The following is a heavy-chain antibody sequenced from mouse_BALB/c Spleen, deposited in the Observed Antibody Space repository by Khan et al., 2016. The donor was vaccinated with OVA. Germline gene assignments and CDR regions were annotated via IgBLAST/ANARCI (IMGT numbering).Heavy chain of an antibody. V-gene: IGHV3-1*02. D-gene: IGHD1-2*01. J-gene: IGHJ2*01. CDR3: SRTARVKY. Sequence: DVKLQESGPGLVKPSQSLSLTCTVTGYSITSGYGWNWIRQFPGNKQEWMGYIRYSGSTNYNPSLKSRISITRDTSTNQFYLQLHSVTTEDTATYDCSRTARVKYWGQGTTLTVSS. CDR2: IRYSGST. CDR1: GYSITSGYG.